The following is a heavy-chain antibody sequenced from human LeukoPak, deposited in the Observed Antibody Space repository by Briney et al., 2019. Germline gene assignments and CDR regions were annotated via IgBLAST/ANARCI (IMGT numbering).Heavy chain of an antibody. CDR3: ARSSIAARPDDAFDI. D-gene: IGHD6-6*01. CDR1: GGTFSSYA. CDR2: IYPGDSDT. V-gene: IGHV5-51*01. Sequence: GASVKVSCKASGGTFSSYAISWVRQMPGKGLEWMGIIYPGDSDTRYSPSFQGQVTISADKSISTAYLQWSSLKASDTAMYYCARSSIAARPDDAFDIWGQGTMVTVSS. J-gene: IGHJ3*02.